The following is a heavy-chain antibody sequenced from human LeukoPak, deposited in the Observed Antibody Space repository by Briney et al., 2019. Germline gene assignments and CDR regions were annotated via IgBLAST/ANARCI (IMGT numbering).Heavy chain of an antibody. CDR1: GFSFNTYG. J-gene: IGHJ5*02. Sequence: PGGSLRLSCAASGFSFNTYGMHWVRQAPGKGLEGVAAIWYDGSHKDYADSVKGRFTISRDNSKNTLYLQMSSLRVEDTAVYYCARDQRLYCGGDCYPLDHCGQGTLVTVSS. CDR2: IWYDGSHK. CDR3: ARDQRLYCGGDCYPLDH. D-gene: IGHD2-21*02. V-gene: IGHV3-33*01.